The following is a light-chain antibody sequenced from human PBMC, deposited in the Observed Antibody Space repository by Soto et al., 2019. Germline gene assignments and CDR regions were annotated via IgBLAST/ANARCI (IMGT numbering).Light chain of an antibody. CDR2: GAS. CDR1: QRVDTTF. J-gene: IGKJ1*01. V-gene: IGKV3-20*01. CDR3: QQYMSSVT. Sequence: EIVLTQSPGSLSLSPGQRATLSCRASQRVDTTFFAWYQKKPGQAPRLLIYGASKRATGIPDRFRGSGSGTDFTLIISRLEPEDFAVYYCQQYMSSVTFGQGTKVEIK.